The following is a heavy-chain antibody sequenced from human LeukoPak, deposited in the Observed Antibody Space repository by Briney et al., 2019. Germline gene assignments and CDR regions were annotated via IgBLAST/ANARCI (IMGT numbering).Heavy chain of an antibody. CDR3: ARSRRWFPFDY. Sequence: PGGSLRLSCAASGFTFSSYWMSWVRQAPGKGLEWVSNIKQDGSDKYYVDSVKGRFTISRDNAKNSLYLQMNSLRAEDTAVYYCARSRRWFPFDYGGQGTLVTVS. CDR1: GFTFSSYW. CDR2: IKQDGSDK. J-gene: IGHJ4*02. V-gene: IGHV3-7*01. D-gene: IGHD2-15*01.